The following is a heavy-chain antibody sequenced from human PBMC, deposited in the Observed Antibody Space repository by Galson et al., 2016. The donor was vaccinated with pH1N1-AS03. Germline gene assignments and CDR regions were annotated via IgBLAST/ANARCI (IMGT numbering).Heavy chain of an antibody. CDR1: GYRFTNYW. Sequence: QSGAEVKKPGESLKISCKGSGYRFTNYWIGWVRQMPGKGLEWMGIIYPGNSDSRYNKSFQGQVTISADTSISTGYLQWSSLQASDTAMYYCARPRLNYFDNGGQGTLGTGSS. J-gene: IGHJ4*02. D-gene: IGHD3-16*01. V-gene: IGHV5-51*03. CDR3: ARPRLNYFDN. CDR2: IYPGNSDS.